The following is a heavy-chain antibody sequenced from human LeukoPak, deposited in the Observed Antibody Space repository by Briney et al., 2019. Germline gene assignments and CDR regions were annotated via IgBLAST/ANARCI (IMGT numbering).Heavy chain of an antibody. J-gene: IGHJ6*02. V-gene: IGHV1-69*13. CDR1: GYTFTSYD. CDR2: IIPIFGTA. CDR3: ARDDPGAERDYYYGMDV. Sequence: GASVKVSCKASGYTFTSYDISWVRQAPGQGLEWMGGIIPIFGTANYAQKFQGRVTITADESTSTAYMELSSLRSEDTAVFYCARDDPGAERDYYYGMDVWGQGTTVTVSS. D-gene: IGHD1-26*01.